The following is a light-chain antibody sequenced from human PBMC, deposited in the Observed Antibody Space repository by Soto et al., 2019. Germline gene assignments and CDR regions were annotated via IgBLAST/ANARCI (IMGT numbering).Light chain of an antibody. J-gene: IGLJ1*01. CDR2: EGS. CDR3: CSYAGSNTFV. CDR1: SSDVGNYNL. V-gene: IGLV2-23*03. Sequence: QSVLAQPASVSGSPGQSITISCTGTSSDVGNYNLVSWYQQHQGKAPKLMIYEGSKRHSGDSNRFSGSKSGNAASLPISGLQAEDEADYYCCSYAGSNTFVFGTGTNVTVL.